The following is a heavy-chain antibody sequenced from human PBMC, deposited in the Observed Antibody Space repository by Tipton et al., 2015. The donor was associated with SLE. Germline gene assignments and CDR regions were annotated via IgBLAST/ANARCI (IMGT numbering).Heavy chain of an antibody. Sequence: RSLRLSCAASGFTFSSYGMHWVRQAPGKGLEWVAVISYDGSNKYYADSVKGRFTISRDNSKNTLYLQMNSLRAEDTAVYYCARPHFMGDFWSGSPYYFDYWGQGTLVTVSS. D-gene: IGHD3-3*01. CDR3: ARPHFMGDFWSGSPYYFDY. V-gene: IGHV3-30*19. CDR1: GFTFSSYG. J-gene: IGHJ4*02. CDR2: ISYDGSNK.